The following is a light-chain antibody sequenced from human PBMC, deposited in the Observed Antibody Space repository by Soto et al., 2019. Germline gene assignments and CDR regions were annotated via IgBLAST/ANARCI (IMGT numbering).Light chain of an antibody. V-gene: IGLV2-23*02. CDR3: CSYAGSSRQSYV. CDR1: NSDVGSYNL. J-gene: IGLJ1*01. CDR2: EVS. Sequence: QSVLTQPASVSGSPGQSITISCTGTNSDVGSYNLVSWYQQHPGKAPKVIIYEVSERPSGVSDRFSGSKSGNTASLMISGLQAEDEADYYCCSYAGSSRQSYVFGSGTKVTV.